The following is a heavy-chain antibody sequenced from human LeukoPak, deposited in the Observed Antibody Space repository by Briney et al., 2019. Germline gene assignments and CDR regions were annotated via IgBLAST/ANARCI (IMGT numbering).Heavy chain of an antibody. CDR2: INPSGGST. J-gene: IGHJ6*02. CDR3: ARDPLSGDYYDSSGYWAPLFGMDV. CDR1: GYTFTSYY. Sequence: ASVKVSCKASGYTFTSYYMHWVRQAPGQGLEWMGIINPSGGSTSYAQKFQGRVTMTRDTSTTTVYMELSSLRSEHTAVYYCARDPLSGDYYDSSGYWAPLFGMDVWGQGTTVTVS. D-gene: IGHD3-22*01. V-gene: IGHV1-46*01.